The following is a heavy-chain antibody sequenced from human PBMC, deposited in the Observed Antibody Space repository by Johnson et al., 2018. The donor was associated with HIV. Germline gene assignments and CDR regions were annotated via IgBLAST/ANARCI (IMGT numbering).Heavy chain of an antibody. D-gene: IGHD2-2*01. V-gene: IGHV3-66*04. CDR2: LYIDGRT. CDR3: ARRCSSSSCSHGAFDR. J-gene: IGHJ3*01. Sequence: VQLVESGGGLVQSGRSLRLSCEASGFTFDDYAMHWVRQAPGKGLEWVSVLYIDGRTYYADSVKGRFTISRDGSKNTLFLQINSLRAEDTAVDYCARRCSSSSCSHGAFDRWCQGTVGTVS. CDR1: GFTFDDYA.